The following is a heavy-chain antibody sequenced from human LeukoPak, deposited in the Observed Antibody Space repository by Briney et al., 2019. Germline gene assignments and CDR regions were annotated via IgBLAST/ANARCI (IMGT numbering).Heavy chain of an antibody. CDR3: ATEIRYFDWSRNNWFDP. CDR2: IIPIFGTA. D-gene: IGHD3-9*01. CDR1: GGTFSSYA. J-gene: IGHJ5*02. V-gene: IGHV1-69*13. Sequence: SVKVSCKASGGTFSSYAISWVRQAPGQGLEWMGGIIPIFGTANYAQKFQGRVTITADESTSTAYMELSSLRSGDTAVYYCATEIRYFDWSRNNWFDPWGQGTLVTVSS.